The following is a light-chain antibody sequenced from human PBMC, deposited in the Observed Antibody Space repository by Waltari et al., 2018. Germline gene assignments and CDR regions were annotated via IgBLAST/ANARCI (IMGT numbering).Light chain of an antibody. CDR3: QHYLRLPVT. J-gene: IGKJ1*01. CDR2: GAS. CDR1: QSVTTA. V-gene: IGKV3-20*01. Sequence: SCRTSQSVTTALAWYQQKPGYAPRLLIYGASNRATGIPNMFSGSGSGTDFSLTISSLEPEDFAVYYCQHYLRLPVTFGQGTKVEVK.